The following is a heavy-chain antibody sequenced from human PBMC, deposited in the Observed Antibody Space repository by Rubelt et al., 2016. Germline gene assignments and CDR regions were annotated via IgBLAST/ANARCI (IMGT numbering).Heavy chain of an antibody. CDR2: INHSGST. CDR1: GGSFSGYY. Sequence: QVQLQQWGAGLLKPSETLSLTCAVYGGSFSGYYWSWIRQPPGKGLEWIGEINHSGSTNYNPSLKSRVPLSVDKSKNQITRKVGFGTAADTAVYYCARGAGSGSYYNTYWGQGTLVTVSS. J-gene: IGHJ4*02. CDR3: ARGAGSGSYYNTY. D-gene: IGHD3-10*01. V-gene: IGHV4-34*01.